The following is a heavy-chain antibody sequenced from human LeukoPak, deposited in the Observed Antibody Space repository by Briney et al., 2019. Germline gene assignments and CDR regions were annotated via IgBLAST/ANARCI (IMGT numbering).Heavy chain of an antibody. D-gene: IGHD3-22*01. Sequence: GGSLRLSCAASGFTFSSYEMNWVRQAPGKGLEWVSYISSGGGGIFYADPVKGRFTISRDNAKNSLHLQMDSLRAEDTAVYYCARDPGLLLPYFDYWGQGTLVTVSS. CDR1: GFTFSSYE. J-gene: IGHJ4*02. V-gene: IGHV3-48*03. CDR2: ISSGGGGI. CDR3: ARDPGLLLPYFDY.